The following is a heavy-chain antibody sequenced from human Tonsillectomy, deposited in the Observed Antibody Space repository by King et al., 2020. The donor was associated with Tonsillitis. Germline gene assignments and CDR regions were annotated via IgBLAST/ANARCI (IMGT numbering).Heavy chain of an antibody. CDR2: INPSGGST. CDR1: GYTFNSYY. V-gene: IGHV1-46*02. CDR3: TRERRYYYDTTGHYGDS. J-gene: IGHJ4*02. Sequence: QLVQSGAEVKRPGASVKISCEASGYTFNSYYIHWVRQAPGQGLEWMGMINPSGGSTSYAQKFQGRVTMTRDTSTSTVYMELSSLRSEDTAVYYCTRERRYYYDTTGHYGDSWGQGTLVTVSS. D-gene: IGHD3-22*01.